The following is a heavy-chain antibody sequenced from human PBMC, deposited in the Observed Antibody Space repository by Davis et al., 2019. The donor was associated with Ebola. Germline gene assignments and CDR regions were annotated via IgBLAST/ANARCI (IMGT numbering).Heavy chain of an antibody. D-gene: IGHD1-26*01. CDR3: ARDPDTSRYYSWFDP. CDR1: GFTFSSYG. J-gene: IGHJ5*02. Sequence: GGSLRLSCAASGFTFSSYGMHWVRQAPGKGLEWVAGIWNHGNAYVYADSMRGRFTISRDNSKNTLYLQMNSLRVEDTAVYYCARDPDTSRYYSWFDPWGQGTLVTVS. CDR2: IWNHGNAY. V-gene: IGHV3-33*01.